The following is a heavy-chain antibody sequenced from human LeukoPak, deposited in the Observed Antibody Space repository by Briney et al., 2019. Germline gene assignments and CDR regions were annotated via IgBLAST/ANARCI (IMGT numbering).Heavy chain of an antibody. Sequence: PSQTLSLTCTVSGGSISSGDYYWSWIRQPPGKGLEWIGYIYYSGSTYYNPSLKSRVTISVDTSKNQFSLKLSSVTAADTAVYYCAREVYDGYKIGGIDYWGQGTLVTVSS. CDR1: GGSISSGDYY. V-gene: IGHV4-30-4*01. CDR2: IYYSGST. CDR3: AREVYDGYKIGGIDY. D-gene: IGHD5-24*01. J-gene: IGHJ4*02.